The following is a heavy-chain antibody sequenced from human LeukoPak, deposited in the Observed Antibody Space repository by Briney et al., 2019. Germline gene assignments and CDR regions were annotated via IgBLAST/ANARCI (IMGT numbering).Heavy chain of an antibody. CDR2: VHKTGSI. J-gene: IGHJ4*02. D-gene: IGHD1-26*01. CDR3: TKYGGSPANYFDS. CDR1: GDSIRAYY. Sequence: SETLSLTCTVSGDSIRAYYWSWVRQPPGKGLEWIAFVHKTGSINYNPSLKSRATISMDTSNSQFSLHVNSVTAADTAVYYCTKYGGSPANYFDSWGPGTLVTVSP. V-gene: IGHV4-59*08.